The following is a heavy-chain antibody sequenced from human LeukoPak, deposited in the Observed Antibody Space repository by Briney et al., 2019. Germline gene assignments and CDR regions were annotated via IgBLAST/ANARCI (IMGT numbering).Heavy chain of an antibody. Sequence: SETLSLTCAVSSYSISNAYYWSWIRQPAGKGLEWIGRIYTSGSTNYNPSLKSRVTISVDKSKNQFSLKLSSVTAADTAVYYCARARNDRGDYFDYWGQGTLVTVSS. CDR3: ARARNDRGDYFDY. CDR2: IYTSGST. CDR1: SYSISNAYY. J-gene: IGHJ4*02. D-gene: IGHD3-9*01. V-gene: IGHV4-4*07.